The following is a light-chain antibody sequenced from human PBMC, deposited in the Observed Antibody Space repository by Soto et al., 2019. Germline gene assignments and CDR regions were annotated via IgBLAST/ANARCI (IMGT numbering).Light chain of an antibody. CDR3: QQYDTLPLT. V-gene: IGKV1-33*01. CDR2: DAS. Sequence: DIQMTQSPSSLSASVGDKVTFTCQASQDISDFLNWYQQKPGKAPKLLIYDASNLQIGVPSRFSVTGSGTDFTFTIISLQAEDFATYYCQQYDTLPLTFGGGTKVEIK. CDR1: QDISDF. J-gene: IGKJ4*01.